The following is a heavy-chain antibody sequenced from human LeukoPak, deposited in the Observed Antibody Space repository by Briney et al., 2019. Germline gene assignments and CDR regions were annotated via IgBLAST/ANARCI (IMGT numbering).Heavy chain of an antibody. CDR2: ISAYNGNT. D-gene: IGHD4-11*01. J-gene: IGHJ6*03. CDR3: ARGGHSNYFFAPNPLIYYYYMDV. CDR1: GYTFTSYG. Sequence: GASVKVSCKASGYTFTSYGISWARQAPGQGLEWMGWISAYNGNTNYAQKLQGRVTMTTDTSTSTAYMELRSLRSADTAVYYCARGGHSNYFFAPNPLIYYYYMDVWGKGTTVTVSS. V-gene: IGHV1-18*01.